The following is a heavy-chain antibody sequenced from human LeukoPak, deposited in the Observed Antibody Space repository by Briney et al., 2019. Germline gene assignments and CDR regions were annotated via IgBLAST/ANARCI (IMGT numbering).Heavy chain of an antibody. D-gene: IGHD3-22*01. CDR1: GYSISSGYF. V-gene: IGHV4-38-2*02. CDR2: IYYSGST. Sequence: SETLSLTCTVSGYSISSGYFWGWIRQSLGKGLEWIGSIYYSGSTYYNPSLKSRVTISVDTSKNQFSLKLSSVTAADTAVYYCASYYYDSSGYSQFDYWGQGTLVTVSS. CDR3: ASYYYDSSGYSQFDY. J-gene: IGHJ4*02.